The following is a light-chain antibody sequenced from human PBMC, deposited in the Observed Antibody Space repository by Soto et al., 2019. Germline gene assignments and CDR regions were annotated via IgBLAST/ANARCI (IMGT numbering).Light chain of an antibody. CDR2: DNN. Sequence: QCVLTQPPSVSAAPGQKVTISCSGSSDNIGNNYVSWYQQLPGTAPKLLIYDNNKRPSGIPDRFSGSKSGTSATLGITGLQTGDEADYYCGTWDSSLSAVVFGGGTKLTVL. V-gene: IGLV1-51*01. CDR1: SDNIGNNY. J-gene: IGLJ2*01. CDR3: GTWDSSLSAVV.